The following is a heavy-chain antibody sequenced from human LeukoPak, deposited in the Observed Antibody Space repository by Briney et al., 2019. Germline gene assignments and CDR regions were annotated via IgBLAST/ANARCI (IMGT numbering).Heavy chain of an antibody. CDR1: GFTFSDFG. CDR3: AKGSPAIH. J-gene: IGHJ3*01. V-gene: IGHV3-23*01. Sequence: SGGSLRLSCAASGFTFSDFGMHWVRQAPGKGLEWVSTISGGSTNTYYADSVKGRFTISRDTSKNTLYLQMNSLRAEDTAIFYCAKGSPAIHWGRGTMVTVSS. CDR2: ISGGSTNT.